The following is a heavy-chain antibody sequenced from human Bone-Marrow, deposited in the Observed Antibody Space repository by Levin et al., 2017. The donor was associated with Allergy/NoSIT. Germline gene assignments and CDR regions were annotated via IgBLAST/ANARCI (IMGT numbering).Heavy chain of an antibody. V-gene: IGHV1-69*11. J-gene: IGHJ6*02. CDR3: ARAGSCSGERCGNVKYFLFYGLDV. D-gene: IGHD2-15*01. Sequence: KISCKAAGGSFTTQAITWVRQAPGQGLEWMGRVIPMVGTADYAQKFQGRVMITADESTSTVHMELSSLRSEDTAVYYCARAGSCSGERCGNVKYFLFYGLDVWGQGTTVTVS. CDR1: GGSFTTQA. CDR2: VIPMVGTA.